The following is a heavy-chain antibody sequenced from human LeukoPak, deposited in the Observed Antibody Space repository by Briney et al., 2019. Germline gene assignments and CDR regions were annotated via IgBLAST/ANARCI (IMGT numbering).Heavy chain of an antibody. V-gene: IGHV4-34*01. J-gene: IGHJ4*02. CDR1: GGSFSGYY. CDR3: AREIRSAHYFDY. CDR2: ISHSGST. Sequence: KPSETLSLTCAVYGGSFSGYYWSWIRQPPGKGLEWIGEISHSGSTNYNPSLKSRVTISVDTSKNQFSLKLSFVTAADTAVYYCAREIRSAHYFDYWGQGTLVTVSS.